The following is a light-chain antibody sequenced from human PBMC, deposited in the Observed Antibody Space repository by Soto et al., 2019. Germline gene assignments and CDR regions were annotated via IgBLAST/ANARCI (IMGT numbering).Light chain of an antibody. CDR3: QQYGSSPIT. CDR2: GAS. Sequence: EIVLTQSPGTLSLSPGESATLLCRASEFVSSRYLAWYQQKPGQAPILLIYGASSRATGIPARFSGSGSGTDFTLTITPLEPEDFAVYFCQQYGSSPITFGQGTRLEIK. CDR1: EFVSSRY. V-gene: IGKV3-20*01. J-gene: IGKJ5*01.